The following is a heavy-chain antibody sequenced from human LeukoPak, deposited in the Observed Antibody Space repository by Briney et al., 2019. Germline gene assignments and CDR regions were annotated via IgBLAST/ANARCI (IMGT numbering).Heavy chain of an antibody. Sequence: GGSLRLSCAASGFTFDDYAMHWVRQAPGKGLEWVSGISWNGGRTGYADSVKGRFTISRDNAENSLYLQMNGLRAEDTALYHCARNDDGSVWFNAFDIWGQGTMVTVSS. CDR1: GFTFDDYA. J-gene: IGHJ3*02. V-gene: IGHV3-20*01. CDR2: ISWNGGRT. CDR3: ARNDDGSVWFNAFDI. D-gene: IGHD6-19*01.